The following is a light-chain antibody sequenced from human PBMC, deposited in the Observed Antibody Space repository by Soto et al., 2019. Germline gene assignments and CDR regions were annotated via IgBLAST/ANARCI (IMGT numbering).Light chain of an antibody. Sequence: IVMTQSPATLSVSPWERATLSCRASQSISSSIAWYQQRPGQAPRLLIYGASTRATGIPARFSGSGSGTDFTLTISSLQSEDFAVYYCQQYNNWPPLTFGGGTKVDIK. J-gene: IGKJ4*01. V-gene: IGKV3-15*01. CDR3: QQYNNWPPLT. CDR2: GAS. CDR1: QSISSS.